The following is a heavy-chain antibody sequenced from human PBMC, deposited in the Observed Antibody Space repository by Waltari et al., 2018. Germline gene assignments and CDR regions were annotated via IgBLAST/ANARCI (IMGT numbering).Heavy chain of an antibody. CDR2: FYTSGRN. V-gene: IGHV4-61*02. D-gene: IGHD7-27*01. CDR3: ARDPSKTGEIDY. J-gene: IGHJ4*02. Sequence: QVQLQESGPGLVKPSQTLSLTCTVSGGSISSGRYYWSWIRPPAGKGLEWIGRFYTSGRNNYHPSLKSRGAKSVRTSKNHFSLKLSSVTAAETAVDYCARDPSKTGEIDYWGQGTLVTVSS. CDR1: GGSISSGRYY.